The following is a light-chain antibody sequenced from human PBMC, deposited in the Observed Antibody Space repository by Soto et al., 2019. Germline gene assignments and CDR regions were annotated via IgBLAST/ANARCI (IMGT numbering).Light chain of an antibody. V-gene: IGKV1-9*01. CDR1: QGISSY. J-gene: IGKJ2*01. Sequence: DIQLTQSPSFLSASVGDRVTITCRASQGISSYLGWYQQKAGRAPKLLIYAASTLQRGVSSRYSGSGSGTEFTLTISSLQPEDFAVYYCQHLNTYPPYTFGQGTKLEIK. CDR2: AAS. CDR3: QHLNTYPPYT.